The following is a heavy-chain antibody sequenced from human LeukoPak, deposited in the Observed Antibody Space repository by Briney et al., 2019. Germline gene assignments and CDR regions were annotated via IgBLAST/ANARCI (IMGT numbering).Heavy chain of an antibody. J-gene: IGHJ4*02. V-gene: IGHV3-23*01. CDR3: ARDRGRYYDSRGFYWGYYFDS. CDR2: ISGSGGST. CDR1: GFTFSSYA. Sequence: GGSLRLSCAASGFTFSSYAMSWVRQAPGKGLEWVSAISGSGGSTYYADSVKGRFTISRDNSKNTLYLQMNSLRAEDTAVYYCARDRGRYYDSRGFYWGYYFDSWGQGILVTVST. D-gene: IGHD3-22*01.